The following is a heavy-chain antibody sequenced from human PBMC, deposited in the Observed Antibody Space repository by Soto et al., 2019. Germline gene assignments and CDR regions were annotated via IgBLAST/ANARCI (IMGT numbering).Heavy chain of an antibody. V-gene: IGHV3-21*04. CDR2: ISSSSSYI. D-gene: IGHD2-2*01. Sequence: EVQLVESGGGLVKPGGSLRLSCAASGFTFSSYSMNWVRQAPGKGLEWVSSISSSSSYIYYADSVKGRFTISRDNAKNSLYLQMNSLRAEDTAVYYCARGLSRIVVVPAGKANRDYWGEGPLVTVSS. CDR3: ARGLSRIVVVPAGKANRDY. J-gene: IGHJ4*02. CDR1: GFTFSSYS.